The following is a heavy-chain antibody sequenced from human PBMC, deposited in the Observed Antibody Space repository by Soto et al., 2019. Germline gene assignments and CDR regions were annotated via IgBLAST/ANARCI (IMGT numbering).Heavy chain of an antibody. J-gene: IGHJ4*02. D-gene: IGHD2-2*01. CDR2: IYYSGNT. V-gene: IGHV4-31*03. CDR3: ARVVCGNTNCTTFDV. Sequence: QVQLQESGPGLVKPSQTLSLTCYVSGGSISSGGYYWSWIRQHPGKGLEWIGYIYYSGNTHYNASLKSRVTISMDTSKNQFSLNLSSVTAADTAVYYCARVVCGNTNCTTFDVWGQGTLVTVSS. CDR1: GGSISSGGYY.